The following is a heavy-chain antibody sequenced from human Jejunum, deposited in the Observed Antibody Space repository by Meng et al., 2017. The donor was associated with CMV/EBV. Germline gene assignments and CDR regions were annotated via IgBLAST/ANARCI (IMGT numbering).Heavy chain of an antibody. D-gene: IGHD4-17*01. CDR3: ARDNGDYYYGMDV. Sequence: TVSGGSINEYYWSWIRQSPGKGLEWIGYIYYSGATRYNPSLESRVSISIDTSKKHFSLKMRSVTAADTAMYYCARDNGDYYYGMDVWGQGTPVTVSS. CDR1: GGSINEYY. V-gene: IGHV4-59*01. CDR2: IYYSGAT. J-gene: IGHJ6*02.